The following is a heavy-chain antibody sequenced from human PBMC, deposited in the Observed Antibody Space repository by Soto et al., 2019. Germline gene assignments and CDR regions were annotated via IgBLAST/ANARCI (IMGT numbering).Heavy chain of an antibody. Sequence: QVQLQQWGAGLLKPSETLSLTCAVYGGSFSGYYWSWIRQPPGKGLEWIGEINHSGSTNYNPSLKRRVTISVDTSKNKFSLKLSSVTAADTAVYYCARGRIIEYSSSPDAFDIWGQGTMVTVSS. CDR3: ARGRIIEYSSSPDAFDI. D-gene: IGHD6-6*01. J-gene: IGHJ3*02. CDR2: INHSGST. V-gene: IGHV4-34*01. CDR1: GGSFSGYY.